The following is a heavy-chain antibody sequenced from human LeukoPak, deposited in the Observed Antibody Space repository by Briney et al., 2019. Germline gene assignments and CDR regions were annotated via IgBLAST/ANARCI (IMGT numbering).Heavy chain of an antibody. Sequence: GGSLRLSCAASGFTFSGSAMHWVRQASGKGLEWVGRIRSKANSYATAYAASVKGRFTISRDDSKNTAYLQMNSLKTEDTAVYYCTRPGYSGYVYYYYYYRDVWGKGTTVTVSS. CDR1: GFTFSGSA. CDR3: TRPGYSGYVYYYYYYRDV. D-gene: IGHD5-12*01. V-gene: IGHV3-73*01. CDR2: IRSKANSYAT. J-gene: IGHJ6*03.